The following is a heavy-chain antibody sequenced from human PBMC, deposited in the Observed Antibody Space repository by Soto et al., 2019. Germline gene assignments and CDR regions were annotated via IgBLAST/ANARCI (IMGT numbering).Heavy chain of an antibody. V-gene: IGHV1-8*01. CDR1: GYTFTSYD. Sequence: QVQLVQSGAEVKKPGASVKVSCKASGYTFTSYDINWVRQATGQGLEWMGWMNPNSGNTDYAQRFQGRVTMTRNTSISTAYMELSSLRSEDTAVYYCARDYSSGYGMDVWGQGTTVTVSS. D-gene: IGHD6-19*01. CDR2: MNPNSGNT. J-gene: IGHJ6*02. CDR3: ARDYSSGYGMDV.